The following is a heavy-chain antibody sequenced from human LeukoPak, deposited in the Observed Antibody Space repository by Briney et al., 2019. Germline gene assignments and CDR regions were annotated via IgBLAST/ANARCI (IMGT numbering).Heavy chain of an antibody. J-gene: IGHJ2*01. D-gene: IGHD1-26*01. CDR3: AKVHGRYSTYFYFDL. CDR1: GFTFSSYW. V-gene: IGHV3-7*03. CDR2: IKQDGSEK. Sequence: GGSLRLSCAASGFTFSSYWMSWVRQAPGKGLEWVASIKQDGSEKYYVDSVKGRFTISRDNAKNSLYLQMNTLRAEDTAVYYCAKVHGRYSTYFYFDLWGRGTLVTVSS.